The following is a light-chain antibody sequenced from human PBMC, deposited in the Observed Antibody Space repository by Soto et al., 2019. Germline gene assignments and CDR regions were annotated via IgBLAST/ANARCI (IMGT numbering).Light chain of an antibody. CDR1: QSVSSSY. Sequence: EIVLTQSPGTLSLSPGERATLSCRASQSVSSSYLAWYQQKPGQAPRLLIYGASSRATGIPDRFSGSGSGTDFTLTISRLEPDDFPVYYCQQGPAFGQGTKVEIK. CDR3: QQGPA. CDR2: GAS. J-gene: IGKJ1*01. V-gene: IGKV3-20*01.